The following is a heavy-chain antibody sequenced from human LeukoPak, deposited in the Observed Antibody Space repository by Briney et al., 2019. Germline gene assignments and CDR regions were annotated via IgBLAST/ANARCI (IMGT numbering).Heavy chain of an antibody. CDR2: INSDGSST. D-gene: IGHD6-13*01. Sequence: AGGSLRLSCAASGFTFSSYWMHWVRQAPGKGLVWVSRINSDGSSTSYADSVKGRFTISRDNAKNTLYLQMNSLRAEDTAVYYCARDLMGIAYRGAFYYWGQGTLVTVSS. J-gene: IGHJ4*02. CDR3: ARDLMGIAYRGAFYY. V-gene: IGHV3-74*01. CDR1: GFTFSSYW.